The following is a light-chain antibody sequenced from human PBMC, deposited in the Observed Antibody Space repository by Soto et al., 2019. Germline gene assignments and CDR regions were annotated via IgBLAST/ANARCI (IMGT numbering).Light chain of an antibody. J-gene: IGLJ1*01. V-gene: IGLV2-14*01. CDR1: SSDVGGYNY. Sequence: QSALTQPASVSGSPGHSITISCTGTSSDVGGYNYVSWYQQHPGKAPKLMIYDVSNRPSGVSNRFSGSKSGNTASLTISGLQAEDEADYYCSSYTSSSVLVFGTGTKVTVL. CDR3: SSYTSSSVLV. CDR2: DVS.